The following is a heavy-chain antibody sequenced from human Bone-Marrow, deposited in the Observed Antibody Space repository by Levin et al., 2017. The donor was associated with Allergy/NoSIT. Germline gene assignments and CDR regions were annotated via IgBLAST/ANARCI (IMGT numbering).Heavy chain of an antibody. CDR1: GFTFSSYW. V-gene: IGHV3-7*01. Sequence: QTGGSLRLSCAASGFTFSSYWMSWFRQAPGKGLEWVANIKEDGSDKYYVGSVKGRFTISRDNSKNSLYLQMNSLRVEDTAVYYCARARLTPEYWGQGTLVTVSS. D-gene: IGHD1-14*01. CDR2: IKEDGSDK. J-gene: IGHJ4*02. CDR3: ARARLTPEY.